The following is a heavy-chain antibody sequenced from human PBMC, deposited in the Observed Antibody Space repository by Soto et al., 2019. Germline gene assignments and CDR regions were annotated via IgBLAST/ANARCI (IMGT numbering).Heavy chain of an antibody. V-gene: IGHV4-34*01. D-gene: IGHD3-16*02. CDR2: INHSGST. Sequence: ASETLSLTCAVYGGSFSGYYWSWIRQPPGKGLEWIGEINHSGSTNYNPSLKSRVTISVDTSKNQFSLKLSSVTAADTAVYYCARVTGSHDYVWGSYRLNPPYLDYWGQGTLVTVSS. CDR3: ARVTGSHDYVWGSYRLNPPYLDY. J-gene: IGHJ4*02. CDR1: GGSFSGYY.